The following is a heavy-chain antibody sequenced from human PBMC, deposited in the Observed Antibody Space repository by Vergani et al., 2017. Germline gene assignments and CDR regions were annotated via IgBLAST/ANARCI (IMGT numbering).Heavy chain of an antibody. V-gene: IGHV3-15*07. Sequence: EVQLVESGGGIVKPGGSLRLSCVASGFSFRNAWMNWVRRTPGKGLEWVGRIKSTFDRGTTDYAAAVKGRFTISRDDSKNTLFLQMNGLKTEDIGVYYCTTDPRYCGDGSCXWLRDHHYYGMDVWGRGTLVTVSS. D-gene: IGHD2-21*01. CDR2: IKSTFDRGTT. CDR3: TTDPRYCGDGSCXWLRDHHYYGMDV. J-gene: IGHJ2*01. CDR1: GFSFRNAW.